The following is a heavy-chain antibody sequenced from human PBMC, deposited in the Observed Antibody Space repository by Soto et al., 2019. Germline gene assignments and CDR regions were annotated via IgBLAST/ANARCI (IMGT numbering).Heavy chain of an antibody. CDR2: ISLDGSNK. D-gene: IGHD6-19*01. CDR3: AKALQWLGPYYYYGMDV. CDR1: GFTFSSYA. Sequence: GGSLRLSCAVSGFTFSSYAMHWVRQAPGKGLEWVAVISLDGSNKYRADSVKGRFTISRDNSKNTLYLQMNTLRVEDTAVYYCAKALQWLGPYYYYGMDVWGQGTTVTVSS. J-gene: IGHJ6*02. V-gene: IGHV3-30*18.